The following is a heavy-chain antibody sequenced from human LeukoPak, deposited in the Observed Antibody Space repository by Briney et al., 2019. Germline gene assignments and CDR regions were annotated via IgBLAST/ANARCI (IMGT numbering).Heavy chain of an antibody. Sequence: SATLSLTCTVSGGSISCYNWSWIQKSAGKGQGLTGYIYTCCGTNYNPSLQSRVTISVDTSKNQFSLKLSSVTAADTAVYYCARTDYGSPYYYDSCGYPVGAFDIWGQGTMVTVSS. D-gene: IGHD3-22*01. CDR3: ARTDYGSPYYYDSCGYPVGAFDI. J-gene: IGHJ3*02. CDR2: IYTCCGT. CDR1: GGSISCYN. V-gene: IGHV4-4*09.